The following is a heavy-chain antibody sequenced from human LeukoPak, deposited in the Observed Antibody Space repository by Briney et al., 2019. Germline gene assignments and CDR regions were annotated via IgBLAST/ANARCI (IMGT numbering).Heavy chain of an antibody. V-gene: IGHV1-8*03. CDR3: ARGPPGSIDGGGVFDY. J-gene: IGHJ4*02. CDR2: MNPNSGNT. D-gene: IGHD2-15*01. Sequence: ASVKVSCKASGYTFTSYDINWVRQATGQGLEWMGWMNPNSGNTGYAQKFQGRVTITRNASISTAYMELNSLRSDDTAVYYCARGPPGSIDGGGVFDYWGQGTLVTVSS. CDR1: GYTFTSYD.